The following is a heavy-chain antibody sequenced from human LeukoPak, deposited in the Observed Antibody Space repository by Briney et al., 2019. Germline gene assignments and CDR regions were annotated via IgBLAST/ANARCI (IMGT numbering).Heavy chain of an antibody. CDR1: GFTFSSYS. D-gene: IGHD2-2*01. Sequence: GGSLRLSCAASGFTFSSYSMHWVRQAPGKGLEWVAVISYDGRNIHYPDSVKGRFTISRDISTDTLWLQMDSLRTEDTAVYYCAKGPLRGTAAAIDYWGQGTLVTVSS. CDR3: AKGPLRGTAAAIDY. CDR2: ISYDGRNI. V-gene: IGHV3-30*04. J-gene: IGHJ4*02.